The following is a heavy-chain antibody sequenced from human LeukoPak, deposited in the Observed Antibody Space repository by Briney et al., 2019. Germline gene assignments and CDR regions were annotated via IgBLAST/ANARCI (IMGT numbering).Heavy chain of an antibody. CDR3: ARHISSGGTYAHFDY. D-gene: IGHD1-26*01. V-gene: IGHV4-59*08. Sequence: SEALSLTCTVSGSMYNYYWSWIRQPPGKGLEWIGYIHYNGITNYNPSLKSRVTMSLDTSKNQVSLKLNSVTAADTAVYYCARHISSGGTYAHFDYWGQGTLVTVSS. CDR1: GSMYNYY. CDR2: IHYNGIT. J-gene: IGHJ4*02.